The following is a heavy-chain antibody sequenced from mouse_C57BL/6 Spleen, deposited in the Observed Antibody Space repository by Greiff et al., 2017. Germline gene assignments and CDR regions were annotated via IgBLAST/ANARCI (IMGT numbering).Heavy chain of an antibody. J-gene: IGHJ4*01. D-gene: IGHD2-4*01. CDR3: ARRARYYDYDEVSYARDY. CDR1: GFSLSTSGMG. V-gene: IGHV8-12*01. CDR2: IYWDDDK. Sequence: QVTLKVCGPGILQSSQTLSLTCSFSGFSLSTSGMGVSWIRQPSGKGLEWLAHIYWDDDKRYNPSLKSRLTISKDTSRNQLFLKITSVDTADTATYYCARRARYYDYDEVSYARDYWGQGTSVTVSS.